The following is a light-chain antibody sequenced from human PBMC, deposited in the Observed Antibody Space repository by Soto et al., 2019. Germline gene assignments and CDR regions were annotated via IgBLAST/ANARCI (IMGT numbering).Light chain of an antibody. V-gene: IGKV1-33*01. CDR3: QQYDNLPYT. Sequence: DIQXTQSPSSLSASVGDRVTITCQASQXXSNYLNWYQQKPGKAPKLLIYDASNLETGVPSRFSGSGSGTDFTFTISSLQPEDIATYYCQQYDNLPYTFGQGTKLEIK. CDR1: QXXSNY. J-gene: IGKJ2*01. CDR2: DAS.